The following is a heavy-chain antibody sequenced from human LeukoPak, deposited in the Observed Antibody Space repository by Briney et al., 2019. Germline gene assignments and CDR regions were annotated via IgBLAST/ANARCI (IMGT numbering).Heavy chain of an antibody. J-gene: IGHJ1*01. D-gene: IGHD3-10*01. CDR2: IIPILGIA. CDR1: GGTFSSYA. Sequence: SVKVSCKASGGTFSSYAISWVRQAPGQGLEWMGRIIPILGIANYAQKFQGRVTNTADKSTSTAYMELSSLRSEDTAVYYCASGGEVQHWGQGTLVTVSS. CDR3: ASGGEVQH. V-gene: IGHV1-69*04.